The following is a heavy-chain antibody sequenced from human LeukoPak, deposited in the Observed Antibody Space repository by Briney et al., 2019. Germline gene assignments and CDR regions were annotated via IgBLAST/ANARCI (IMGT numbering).Heavy chain of an antibody. J-gene: IGHJ5*02. CDR3: ARGGPLGYCSGGSCYSGSWFDP. V-gene: IGHV3-33*01. CDR1: GFTFSSYG. Sequence: GTSLRLSCAASGFTFSSYGMHWVRQAPGKGLEWVAVIWYDGSDKYYADSVKGRFTISRDNSKNTLYLQMNSLRAEDTAVYYCARGGPLGYCSGGSCYSGSWFDPWGQGTLVTVSS. CDR2: IWYDGSDK. D-gene: IGHD2-15*01.